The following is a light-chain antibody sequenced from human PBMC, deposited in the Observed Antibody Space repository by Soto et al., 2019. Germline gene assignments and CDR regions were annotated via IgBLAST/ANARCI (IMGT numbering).Light chain of an antibody. Sequence: EIVLTQSPGTLSLSPGERATVSCGASQSVSSYLAWYQQKPGQAPTLLIYGASPRATGIPGRFSGSGSGTDFTLTISRLEPEDFAVYYCQQFSSYPLTFGGGTKVDI. CDR1: QSVSSY. CDR3: QQFSSYPLT. V-gene: IGKV3-20*01. CDR2: GAS. J-gene: IGKJ4*01.